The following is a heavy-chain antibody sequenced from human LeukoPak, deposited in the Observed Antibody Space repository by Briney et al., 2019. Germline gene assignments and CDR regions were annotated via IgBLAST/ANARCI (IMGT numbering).Heavy chain of an antibody. CDR2: ISGYNGNT. J-gene: IGHJ3*02. Sequence: ASVKVSCKASGYTFNSYGISWVRQAPGQGLEWMGWISGYNGNTKYAQKLQGRVTMTTDTSTSTAYMELRSLKSDDTAVYYCASLKNYYDSSGYLVTDAFDIWGQGTMVTVSS. D-gene: IGHD3-22*01. V-gene: IGHV1-18*01. CDR1: GYTFNSYG. CDR3: ASLKNYYDSSGYLVTDAFDI.